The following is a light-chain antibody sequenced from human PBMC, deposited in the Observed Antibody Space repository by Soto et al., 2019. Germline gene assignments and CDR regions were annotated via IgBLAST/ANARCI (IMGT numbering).Light chain of an antibody. CDR3: QSSDNRHVV. V-gene: IGLV1-40*01. Sequence: QSVLTQPPSVSGAPGQRVTISCTGSSSNLGAGFDVHWYRQLPGTAPKVLIYRNNNRPSGVPDRFSGSKSGTSASLAITGLQAEDEADYYCQSSDNRHVVFGGGTKLTVL. CDR1: SSNLGAGFD. J-gene: IGLJ2*01. CDR2: RNN.